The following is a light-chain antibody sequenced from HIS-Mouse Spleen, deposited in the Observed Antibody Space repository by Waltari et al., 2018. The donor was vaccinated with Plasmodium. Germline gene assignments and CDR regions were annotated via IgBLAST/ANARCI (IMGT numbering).Light chain of an antibody. V-gene: IGKV1-39*01. CDR2: AAS. CDR1: QSISSY. CDR3: QQSHT. J-gene: IGKJ2*01. Sequence: DIQMTQSPSSLSASVGDRVTITCRASQSISSYLNWYQQKPGKAPKLLIYAASSLQSGVPSRFIGSGSGTDFTLTISSLQPEDFATYYCQQSHTFGQGTKLEIK.